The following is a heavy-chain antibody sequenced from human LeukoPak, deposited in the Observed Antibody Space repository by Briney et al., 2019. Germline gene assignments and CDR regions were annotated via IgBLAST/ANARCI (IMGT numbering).Heavy chain of an antibody. CDR1: GFTFSSYA. D-gene: IGHD2-21*02. CDR3: ASWTAEIVVVTAVMSDY. Sequence: GGSLRLSCAASGFTFSSYAMSWVRQAPGKGLEWVSVISGSGGSTYYADSVKGRFTISRDNSKNTLYLQMNSLRAEDTAVYYCASWTAEIVVVTAVMSDYWGQGTLVTVSS. J-gene: IGHJ4*02. CDR2: ISGSGGST. V-gene: IGHV3-23*01.